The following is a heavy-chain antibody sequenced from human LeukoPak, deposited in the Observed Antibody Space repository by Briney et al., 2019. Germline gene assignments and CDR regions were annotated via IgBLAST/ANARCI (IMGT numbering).Heavy chain of an antibody. D-gene: IGHD3-22*01. Sequence: SETLSLTCSVSGDSISLSFYYWGWIRQPPGKALEWIGSVYYSGTTSYNPSLKSRVTISVDMSKNHFSLRLRSVTAADTAVYYCARANYYDSSGLQGDWFDPWGQGTLVTVSS. V-gene: IGHV4-39*07. J-gene: IGHJ5*02. CDR1: GDSISLSFYY. CDR2: VYYSGTT. CDR3: ARANYYDSSGLQGDWFDP.